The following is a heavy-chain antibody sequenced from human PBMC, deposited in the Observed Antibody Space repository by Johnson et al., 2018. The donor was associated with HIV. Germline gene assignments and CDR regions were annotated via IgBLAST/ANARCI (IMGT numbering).Heavy chain of an antibody. CDR1: GFTFSSYA. CDR3: ASLIAAAGDDAFDI. CDR2: ISYDGSNK. D-gene: IGHD6-13*01. J-gene: IGHJ3*02. Sequence: QEQLVESGGGVVQPGRSLRLSCAASGFTFSSYAMHWVRQAPGKGLEWVAVISYDGSNKYYADSVKGRFTISRDNSKNTLYLQMNSLGAEDTAVYYCASLIAAAGDDAFDIWGQGTMVTVSS. V-gene: IGHV3-30-3*01.